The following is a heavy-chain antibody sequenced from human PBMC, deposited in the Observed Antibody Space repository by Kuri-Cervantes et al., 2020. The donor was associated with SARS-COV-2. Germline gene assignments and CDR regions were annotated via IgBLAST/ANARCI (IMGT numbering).Heavy chain of an antibody. CDR1: GYTFTGHY. Sequence: ASVKVSCKASGYTFTGHYMHWVRQAPGQGLEWMGWINPNSGGTNYAQKFQGRVTMTRDTSISTAYMELSRLRSDDTAVYYCARDLPLWELLEFGFDYWGQGTLVTVSS. CDR3: ARDLPLWELLEFGFDY. V-gene: IGHV1-2*02. D-gene: IGHD1-26*01. CDR2: INPNSGGT. J-gene: IGHJ4*02.